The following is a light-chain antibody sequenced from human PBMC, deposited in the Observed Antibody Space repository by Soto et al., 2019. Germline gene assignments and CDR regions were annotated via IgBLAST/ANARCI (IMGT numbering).Light chain of an antibody. CDR2: AAS. J-gene: IGKJ3*01. Sequence: DIQMTQSPSSLSASVGDRVTITCRASQSISSYLNWYQKKPGKAPKLLIYAASSLQSGVPSRFSGSGSGTDFTLTISSLQPEDCATYYSHQSYSTLFTFGPGTKVDIK. CDR1: QSISSY. CDR3: HQSYSTLFT. V-gene: IGKV1-39*01.